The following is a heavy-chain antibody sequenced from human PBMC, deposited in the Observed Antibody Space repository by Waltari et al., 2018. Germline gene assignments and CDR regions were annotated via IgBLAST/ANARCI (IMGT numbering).Heavy chain of an antibody. CDR3: ARVATKTYSSPVPGRPYYYGMDV. Sequence: EEQLVESGGGLAQPGESLRLSCAASGFTFSRYWMDWVRQAPGKGLVWVSRINRDGSITTYADSVKGRFTISRDNAKNTLYVQMNRLRAEDTAVYYCARVATKTYSSPVPGRPYYYGMDVWGQGTTVTVSS. J-gene: IGHJ6*02. CDR2: INRDGSIT. D-gene: IGHD6-19*01. CDR1: GFTFSRYW. V-gene: IGHV3-74*01.